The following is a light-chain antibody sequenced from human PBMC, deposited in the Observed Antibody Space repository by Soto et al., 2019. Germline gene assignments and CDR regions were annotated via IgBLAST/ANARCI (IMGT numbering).Light chain of an antibody. CDR1: SSDVGGYNY. Sequence: QSALTQPASVSGSPGQSITISCTGTSSDVGGYNYVSWYQQHPGKAPKLMIYEVSNRPSGVSNRFSGSKSGNTASLTISGPQAEDEAKYYCSSYTSSSTYVFGTGTKVTVL. CDR2: EVS. CDR3: SSYTSSSTYV. V-gene: IGLV2-14*01. J-gene: IGLJ1*01.